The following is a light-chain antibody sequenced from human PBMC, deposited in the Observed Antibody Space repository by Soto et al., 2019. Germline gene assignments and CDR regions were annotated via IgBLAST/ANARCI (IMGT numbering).Light chain of an antibody. Sequence: AIPLTQSPSSLSASVGDKVTITCRASQGISSALAWYQQKPGKAPKVLIYDASSLESGVPSRFSGSGSGTDFTLTISSLQPEDFATYYCQQFNNYPYPFGQGTRLEIK. J-gene: IGKJ5*01. V-gene: IGKV1D-13*01. CDR3: QQFNNYPYP. CDR1: QGISSA. CDR2: DAS.